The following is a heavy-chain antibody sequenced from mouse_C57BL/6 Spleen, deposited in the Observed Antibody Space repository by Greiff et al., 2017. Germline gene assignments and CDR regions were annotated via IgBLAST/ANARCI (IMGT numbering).Heavy chain of an antibody. V-gene: IGHV1-55*01. Sequence: QVHVKQPGAELVKPGASVKMTCKASGYTFTSYWITWVKQRPGQGLEWIGDIYPGSGSTNYNEKFKSKATLTVDTSSSTAYMQLSSLTSEDSAVYYCASGDGSFDYWGQGTTLTVSS. J-gene: IGHJ2*01. D-gene: IGHD2-3*01. CDR2: IYPGSGST. CDR1: GYTFTSYW. CDR3: ASGDGSFDY.